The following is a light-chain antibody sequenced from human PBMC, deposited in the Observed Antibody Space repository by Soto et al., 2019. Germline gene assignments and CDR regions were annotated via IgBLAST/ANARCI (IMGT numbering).Light chain of an antibody. CDR2: SDD. J-gene: IGLJ3*02. Sequence: QSVLTQPPSASGTPGQRVTISCSGSSSNIGSNAVSWYQHFPRTAPKVLIYSDDQRPSGVLARFSGSKTGTYASLAISGLRDEDEDDYFCAAWGDSLNTWVFGGGTKLTVL. V-gene: IGLV1-44*01. CDR3: AAWGDSLNTWV. CDR1: SSNIGSNA.